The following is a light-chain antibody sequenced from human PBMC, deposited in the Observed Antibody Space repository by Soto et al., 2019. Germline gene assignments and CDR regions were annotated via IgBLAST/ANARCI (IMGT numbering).Light chain of an antibody. Sequence: QSVLTQPASVSGSPGQSITISCTGTSSDVGGYNYVSWFQQHPCKAPKLKIYEVSNRPSGVSNRFSGSKSGNTASLTISELQAEDEADYYCTSFTTISTWVFGGGTKVTVL. CDR2: EVS. V-gene: IGLV2-14*01. J-gene: IGLJ3*02. CDR3: TSFTTISTWV. CDR1: SSDVGGYNY.